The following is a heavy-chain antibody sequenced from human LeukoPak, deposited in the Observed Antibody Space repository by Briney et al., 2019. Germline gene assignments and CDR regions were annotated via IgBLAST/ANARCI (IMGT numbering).Heavy chain of an antibody. CDR1: GFTFTSYW. V-gene: IGHV3-74*01. CDR3: ARGHYDSLHPNYYYYMDV. J-gene: IGHJ6*03. D-gene: IGHD3-3*01. Sequence: GGSLRLSCAASGFTFTSYWMNWVRQVPGKGLVWVSCISGDGSSTTYADSVKGRFTISRDNAKYTLYLQMNSLRAEDTAVYYCARGHYDSLHPNYYYYMDVWGKGTTVTVSS. CDR2: ISGDGSST.